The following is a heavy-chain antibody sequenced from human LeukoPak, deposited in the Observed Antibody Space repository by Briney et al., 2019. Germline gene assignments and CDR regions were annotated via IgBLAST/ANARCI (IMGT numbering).Heavy chain of an antibody. D-gene: IGHD1/OR15-1a*01. Sequence: PGRSLRLSCAASGFTFDDYAMHWVRQAPGKGLEWVSGISWNSGSIGYADSVKGRFTISRDNAKNSLYLQMNSLRAEDMALYYCAKGAVEQSGAFDIWGQGTMVTVSS. CDR1: GFTFDDYA. J-gene: IGHJ3*02. V-gene: IGHV3-9*03. CDR2: ISWNSGSI. CDR3: AKGAVEQSGAFDI.